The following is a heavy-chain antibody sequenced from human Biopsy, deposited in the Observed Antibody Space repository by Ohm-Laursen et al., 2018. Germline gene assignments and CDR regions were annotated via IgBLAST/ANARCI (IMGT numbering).Heavy chain of an antibody. Sequence: SLRLSCSASGFTFSSHAMSWVRQAPGTGLECVSLINGSGGSTYYADLVKGRFTISRDNSKNTLYLQMNSLRAEDTAMYYCARDLYDFCGGCPFDPWGQGTLVTVSP. D-gene: IGHD3-3*01. V-gene: IGHV3-23*01. CDR3: ARDLYDFCGGCPFDP. J-gene: IGHJ5*02. CDR1: GFTFSSHA. CDR2: INGSGGST.